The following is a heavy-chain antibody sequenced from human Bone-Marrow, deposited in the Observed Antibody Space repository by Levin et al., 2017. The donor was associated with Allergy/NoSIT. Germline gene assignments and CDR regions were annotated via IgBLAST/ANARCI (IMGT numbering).Heavy chain of an antibody. CDR2: IKTKADGGTR. CDR1: GFTFSNAW. CDR3: TTRGVVVAATTGMDA. J-gene: IGHJ6*02. V-gene: IGHV3-15*07. D-gene: IGHD2-15*01. Sequence: GGSLRLSCAASGFTFSNAWMNWVRQTPGKGLEWVGRIKTKADGGTRDYGAPVKGRFIISRDDSKNTLYLQMNSLKTEDTAVYYCTTRGVVVAATTGMDAWGQGTTVTVSS.